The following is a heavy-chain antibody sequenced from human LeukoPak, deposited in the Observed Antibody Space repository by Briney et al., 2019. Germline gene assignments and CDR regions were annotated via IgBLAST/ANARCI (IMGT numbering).Heavy chain of an antibody. D-gene: IGHD6-13*01. J-gene: IGHJ4*02. CDR2: ISPDGGNE. CDR3: AKDGPYTSSFGY. Sequence: PGRSLRLSCAASGLSFSSYGMHWVRQGPGKGLEWVAAISPDGGNEYYADSVKGRITISRDNSKNTLYLRMNSLTTDDTAVYYCAKDGPYTSSFGYWGQGTLVTVSS. V-gene: IGHV3-30*18. CDR1: GLSFSSYG.